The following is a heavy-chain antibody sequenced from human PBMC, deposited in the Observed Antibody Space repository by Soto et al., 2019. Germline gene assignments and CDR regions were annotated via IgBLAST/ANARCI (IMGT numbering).Heavy chain of an antibody. CDR2: INHSGST. Sequence: ETLSLTCAVYGGSFSGYYWSWIRQPPGKGLEWIGEINHSGSTNYNPSLKSRVTISVDTSKNQFSLKLSSVTAADTAVYYCARDTYYYDSSGYYYYYGMDVWGQGTTVTVSS. V-gene: IGHV4-34*01. J-gene: IGHJ6*02. D-gene: IGHD3-22*01. CDR3: ARDTYYYDSSGYYYYYGMDV. CDR1: GGSFSGYY.